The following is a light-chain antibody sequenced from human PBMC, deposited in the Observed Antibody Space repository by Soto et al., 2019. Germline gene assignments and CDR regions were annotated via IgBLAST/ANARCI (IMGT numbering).Light chain of an antibody. J-gene: IGKJ4*01. CDR3: QHYNNWLGT. CDR2: DAS. CDR1: QSVTSY. Sequence: EIVLTQSPATLSLSPGERATLSCRASQSVTSYLAWYQQRPGQAPRLLIYDASNRVAGIPARFSGSGSGTDFTLTISSLQSEDFAIYYCQHYNNWLGTFGGGTKVDIK. V-gene: IGKV3-11*01.